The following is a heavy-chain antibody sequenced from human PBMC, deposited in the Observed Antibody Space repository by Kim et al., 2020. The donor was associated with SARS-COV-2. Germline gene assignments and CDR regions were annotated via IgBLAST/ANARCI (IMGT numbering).Heavy chain of an antibody. Sequence: SETLSLTCTVAGGSISSSTYYWDWIRQPPGKGLEWIGNIHYSGSTNYYASLKSRVTVSVDTSKNQFSLKLSSVTAADTAVYYCARSQYSTTWYTVDYWGQGTLVTVS. CDR1: GGSISSSTYY. V-gene: IGHV4-39*01. J-gene: IGHJ4*02. CDR3: ARSQYSTTWYTVDY. CDR2: IHYSGST. D-gene: IGHD6-13*01.